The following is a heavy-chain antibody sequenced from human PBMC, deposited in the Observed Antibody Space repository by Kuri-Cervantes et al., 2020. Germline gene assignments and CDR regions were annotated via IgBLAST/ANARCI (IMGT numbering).Heavy chain of an antibody. Sequence: SLKISCAASGFTFDDYAIHWDRQAPGKGLEWVSGISWNSGSIGYADSVKGRFTISRDNAKNSLYLQMNSLRAEDTASYYCAKDIGPYYYDSSGYYDYWGQGTLVTVSS. D-gene: IGHD3-22*01. CDR1: GFTFDDYA. CDR3: AKDIGPYYYDSSGYYDY. CDR2: ISWNSGSI. J-gene: IGHJ4*02. V-gene: IGHV3-9*01.